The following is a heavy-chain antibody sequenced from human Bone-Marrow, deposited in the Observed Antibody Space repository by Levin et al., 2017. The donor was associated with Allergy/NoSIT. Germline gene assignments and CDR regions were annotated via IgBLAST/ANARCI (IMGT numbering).Heavy chain of an antibody. D-gene: IGHD6-19*01. J-gene: IGHJ4*02. CDR2: ISYDGSNK. CDR3: AKDRGPPADSIAVAGTILWYYFDY. CDR1: GFTFSSYG. Sequence: QTGGSLRLSCAASGFTFSSYGMHWVRQAPGKGLEWVAVISYDGSNKYYADSVKGRFTISRDNSKNTLYLQMNSLRAEDTAVYYCAKDRGPPADSIAVAGTILWYYFDYWGQGTLVTVSS. V-gene: IGHV3-30*18.